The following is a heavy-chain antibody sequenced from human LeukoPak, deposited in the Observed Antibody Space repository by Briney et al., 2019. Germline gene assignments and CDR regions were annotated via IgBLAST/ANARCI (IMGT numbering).Heavy chain of an antibody. CDR3: VRSLRSADF. Sequence: GGSLRLSCAASGFTFSSYTMSWVRQAPGKGLMWVSQISTDGSQTFYADSVKGRFTISRDNAKNTLFLQMDSLRPEDTAVYYCVRSLRSADFWGQGTLVTVSS. CDR2: ISTDGSQT. V-gene: IGHV3-74*01. CDR1: GFTFSSYT. J-gene: IGHJ4*02.